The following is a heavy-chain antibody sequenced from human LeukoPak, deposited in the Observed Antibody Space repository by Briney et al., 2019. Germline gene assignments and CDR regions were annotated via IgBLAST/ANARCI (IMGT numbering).Heavy chain of an antibody. CDR3: ARHGPPYTIFGVVIPFDY. Sequence: PSETLSFTCAVYGGSFSGYYWSWIRQPPGKGLEWIGEINHSGSTNYNPSLKSRVTISVDTSKNQFSLKLSSVTAADTAVYYCARHGPPYTIFGVVIPFDYWGQGTLVTVSS. CDR1: GGSFSGYY. CDR2: INHSGST. J-gene: IGHJ4*02. D-gene: IGHD3-3*01. V-gene: IGHV4-34*01.